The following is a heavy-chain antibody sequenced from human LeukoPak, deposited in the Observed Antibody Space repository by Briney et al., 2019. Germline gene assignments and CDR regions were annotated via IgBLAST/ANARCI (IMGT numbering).Heavy chain of an antibody. CDR1: GYTFTSYY. CDR3: ARGGGYLDLGANWFDP. Sequence: ASVKVSCKASGYTFTSYYMHWVRQAPGQGLEWMGRNNPSGGSTSYAQRFQGRVTMTRDTSTSTVYMELSSLRSEDTAVYYCARGGGYLDLGANWFDPWGQGTLVTVSS. V-gene: IGHV1-46*01. CDR2: NNPSGGST. J-gene: IGHJ5*02. D-gene: IGHD3-22*01.